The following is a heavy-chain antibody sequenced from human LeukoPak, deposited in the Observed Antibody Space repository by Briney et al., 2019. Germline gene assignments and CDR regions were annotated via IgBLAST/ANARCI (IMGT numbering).Heavy chain of an antibody. CDR3: ARHIGGYYYGSGSYGEFDY. V-gene: IGHV4-59*08. CDR2: IYYSGST. CDR1: GGSISSYY. J-gene: IGHJ4*02. D-gene: IGHD3-10*01. Sequence: PSETLSLTCTVSGGSISSYYWSWIRQPPGKGLEWIGYIYYSGSTNYNPSLKSRVTISVDTSKNQFSLKLSSVTAADTAVYYCARHIGGYYYGSGSYGEFDYWGQGTLVTVSS.